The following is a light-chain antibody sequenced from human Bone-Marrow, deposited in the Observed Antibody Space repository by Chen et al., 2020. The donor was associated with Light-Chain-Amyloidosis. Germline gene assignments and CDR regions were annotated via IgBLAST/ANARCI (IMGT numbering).Light chain of an antibody. J-gene: IGKJ4*01. CDR1: ESVSTN. CDR2: DAS. V-gene: IGKV3-11*01. Sequence: IVMTQSPATLSVSPGERATLSCRASESVSTNVAWYQQKPGQAPRLLIYDASNRATGIPARFSGSGSGTDFTLTISSLEPEDFAVYYCQQRSNWPPAVTFGGGTKVEIK. CDR3: QQRSNWPPAVT.